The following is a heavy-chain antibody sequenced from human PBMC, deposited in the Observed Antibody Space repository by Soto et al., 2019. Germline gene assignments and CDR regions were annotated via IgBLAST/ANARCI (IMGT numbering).Heavy chain of an antibody. V-gene: IGHV4-31*03. CDR2: IYSSGNT. D-gene: IGHD6-25*01. Sequence: QVHLQESGPGLVKPSQTLSLTCTVSGGSISSSDYYWSWIRQPPGKGLEWIGYIYSSGNTYYNPSFKSRLTIEVDTSKNQFCRKLNSVTAADTALYYCARGLSAARLVTCYFDYWGQGTLVTVSS. CDR1: GGSISSSDYY. CDR3: ARGLSAARLVTCYFDY. J-gene: IGHJ4*02.